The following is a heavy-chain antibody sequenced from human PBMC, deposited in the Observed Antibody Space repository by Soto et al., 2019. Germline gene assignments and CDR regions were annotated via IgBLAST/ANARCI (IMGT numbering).Heavy chain of an antibody. CDR2: IYYTGNS. CDR3: AREQWGVDS. J-gene: IGHJ4*02. Sequence: QVQLQESGPELVKSSQTLSLTCTVSNGSISTNGHYWTWIRQRPGKGLEWIAYIYYTGNSYYNPSLKSRLTISIDTSKNQCSLTLRSVTAADTAVYYCAREQWGVDSWGQGTLVTVSS. V-gene: IGHV4-31*03. D-gene: IGHD6-19*01. CDR1: NGSISTNGHY.